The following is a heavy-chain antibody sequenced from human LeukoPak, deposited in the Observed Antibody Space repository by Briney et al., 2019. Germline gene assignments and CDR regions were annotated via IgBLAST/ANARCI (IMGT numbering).Heavy chain of an antibody. V-gene: IGHV1-2*06. CDR1: GYTFTGYY. CDR2: INPNSGGT. J-gene: IGHJ5*02. Sequence: ASVKVSCKASGYTFTGYYMHWVRQAPGQGLEWMGRINPNSGGTNYAQKFQGRVTMTRDTSISTAYMELSRLRSDDTAVYYCARYSSSSYWFDPWGQGTLVTVSS. CDR3: ARYSSSSYWFDP. D-gene: IGHD6-6*01.